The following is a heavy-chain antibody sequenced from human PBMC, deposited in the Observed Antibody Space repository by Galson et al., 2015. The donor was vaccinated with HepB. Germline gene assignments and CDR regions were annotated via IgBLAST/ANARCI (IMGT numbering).Heavy chain of an antibody. CDR2: IKSKTDGGTT. D-gene: IGHD3/OR15-3a*01. J-gene: IGHJ6*02. Sequence: SLRLSCAASGFTFSNAWMNWVRQAPGKGLEWVGRIKSKTDGGTTDYAAPVKGRFTISRDDSKNTLYLQMNSLKTEDTAVYYCTTALDWLVSYYYGMDVWGQGTTVTVSS. CDR3: TTALDWLVSYYYGMDV. CDR1: GFTFSNAW. V-gene: IGHV3-15*07.